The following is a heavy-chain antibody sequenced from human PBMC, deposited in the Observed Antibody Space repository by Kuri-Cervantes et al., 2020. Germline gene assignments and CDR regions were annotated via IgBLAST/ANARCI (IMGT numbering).Heavy chain of an antibody. J-gene: IGHJ6*02. CDR3: AKSRGLVRHGMDV. CDR2: ISTSGGGT. D-gene: IGHD3/OR15-3a*01. CDR1: GFTFSDYY. V-gene: IGHV3-23*01. Sequence: GESLKISCAASGFTFSDYYMSWVRQAPGEGLEWVSAISTSGGGTYCADPVKGRFTISRDNSKNRLYLQLNSLRAEDTAVYYCAKSRGLVRHGMDVWGQGTTVTVSS.